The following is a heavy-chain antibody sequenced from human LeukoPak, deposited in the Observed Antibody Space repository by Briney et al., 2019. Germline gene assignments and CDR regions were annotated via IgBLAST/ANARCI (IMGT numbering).Heavy chain of an antibody. D-gene: IGHD1-26*01. V-gene: IGHV3-74*01. Sequence: GGSLRLSCAASGFTFSSYWMHWVRQAPGKGLVCVSRINTDGSSTSYADSVKGRFTISRDNAKNTLYLQMNSLTAEDTAGYYCASGSGNYYHTGYWGQGTLVTVSS. J-gene: IGHJ4*02. CDR3: ASGSGNYYHTGY. CDR1: GFTFSSYW. CDR2: INTDGSST.